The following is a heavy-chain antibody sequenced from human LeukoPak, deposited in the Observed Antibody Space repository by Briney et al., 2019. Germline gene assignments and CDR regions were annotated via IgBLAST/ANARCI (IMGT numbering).Heavy chain of an antibody. CDR3: AREERGPGGDYDGDYFDY. Sequence: PGGSLRLSCAASGFTFSSYEMNWVRQAPGKGLEWVSYISSSDSTIYYADSVKGRFTISRDNAKNSLYLQMNSLRAEDTALYYCAREERGPGGDYDGDYFDYWGQGTLVTVSS. CDR2: ISSSDSTI. CDR1: GFTFSSYE. V-gene: IGHV3-48*03. D-gene: IGHD4-17*01. J-gene: IGHJ4*02.